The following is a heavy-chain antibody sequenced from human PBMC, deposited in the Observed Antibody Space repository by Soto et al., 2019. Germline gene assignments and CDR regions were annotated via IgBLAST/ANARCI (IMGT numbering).Heavy chain of an antibody. D-gene: IGHD2-21*02. CDR2: ISSSSSYI. CDR1: GFTFSSYS. Sequence: GGSLRLSCAASGFTFSSYSMNWVRQAPGKGLEWVSSISSSSSYIYYADSVKGRFTISRDNAKNSLYLQMNSLRAEDTAVYYCARDSDCGGYCRYYYYGMAVWGQGTTVTVSS. J-gene: IGHJ6*02. V-gene: IGHV3-21*01. CDR3: ARDSDCGGYCRYYYYGMAV.